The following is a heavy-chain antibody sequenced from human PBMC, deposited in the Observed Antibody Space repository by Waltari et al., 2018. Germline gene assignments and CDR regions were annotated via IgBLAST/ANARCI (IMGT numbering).Heavy chain of an antibody. V-gene: IGHV3-21*02. D-gene: IGHD6-19*01. Sequence: EVQLVESGGGLVKPGGSLRLSCVASGFKFSAYAMNWVRQAPGKGREWVSSIGSSSSFMDYADSVRGRFTVSRDNAKNTLYLQMDTLRAEDTAVYYCAREGAEQWVVEDYGMDVWGQGTTVTVSS. CDR1: GFKFSAYA. CDR2: IGSSSSFM. J-gene: IGHJ6*02. CDR3: AREGAEQWVVEDYGMDV.